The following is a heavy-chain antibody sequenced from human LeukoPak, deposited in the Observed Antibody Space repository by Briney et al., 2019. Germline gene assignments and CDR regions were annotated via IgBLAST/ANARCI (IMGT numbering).Heavy chain of an antibody. CDR1: GFTFSSYD. V-gene: IGHV3-23*01. CDR2: ISGSGGST. J-gene: IGHJ3*02. CDR3: ARVRYSSGWYVGAFDI. Sequence: GGSLRLSCAASGFTFSSYDMNWVRQAPGKGLERVSGISGSGGSTYYADSVKGRFTISRDNSKNTLYLQMNSLRAEDTAVYYCARVRYSSGWYVGAFDIWGQGTMVTVSS. D-gene: IGHD6-19*01.